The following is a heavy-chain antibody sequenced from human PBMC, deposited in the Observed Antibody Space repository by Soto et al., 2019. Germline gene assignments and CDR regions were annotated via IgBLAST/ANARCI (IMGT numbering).Heavy chain of an antibody. CDR2: ISWNSGSI. J-gene: IGHJ6*02. CDR3: AKDKEYSSCWYDYYYYGMDV. V-gene: IGHV3-9*01. D-gene: IGHD6-19*01. Sequence: GGSLRLSCAASGFTFDDYAMHWVRQAPGKGLEWVSGISWNSGSIGYADSVKGRFTISRDNAKNSLYLQMNSLRAEDTALYYCAKDKEYSSCWYDYYYYGMDVWGQGTTVTVSS. CDR1: GFTFDDYA.